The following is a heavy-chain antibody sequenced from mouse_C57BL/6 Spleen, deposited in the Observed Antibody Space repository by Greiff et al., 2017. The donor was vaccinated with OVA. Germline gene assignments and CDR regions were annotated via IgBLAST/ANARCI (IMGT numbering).Heavy chain of an antibody. J-gene: IGHJ1*03. V-gene: IGHV5-15*01. CDR2: ISNLAYSI. D-gene: IGHD1-1*01. CDR3: ARQHYYGSSYEYFDV. CDR1: GFTFSDYG. Sequence: EVMLVESGGGLVQPGGSLKLSCAASGFTFSDYGMAWVRQAPRKGPEWVAFISNLAYSIYYAATVPGRFTISRENAKNTLYLEMSSLRSEDTAMYYCARQHYYGSSYEYFDVWGTGTTVTVSS.